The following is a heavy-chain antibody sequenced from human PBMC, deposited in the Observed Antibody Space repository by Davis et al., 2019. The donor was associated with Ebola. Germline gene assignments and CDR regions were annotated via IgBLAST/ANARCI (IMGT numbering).Heavy chain of an antibody. J-gene: IGHJ3*02. CDR2: IYYSGST. CDR1: GGSISSYY. CDR3: ARGKTYYYDRFKAFDI. Sequence: PSETLSLTCTVSGGSISSYYWSWIRQPPGKGLEWIGYIYYSGSTNYNPSLKSRVTISVDTSKNQFSLKLSSVTAADTAVYYCARGKTYYYDRFKAFDIWGQGTMVTVSS. D-gene: IGHD3-22*01. V-gene: IGHV4-59*01.